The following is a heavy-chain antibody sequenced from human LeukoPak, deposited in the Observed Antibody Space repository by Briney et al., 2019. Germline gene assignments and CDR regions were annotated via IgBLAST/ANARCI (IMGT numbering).Heavy chain of an antibody. CDR2: ISAYNGDT. D-gene: IGHD3-22*01. V-gene: IGHV1-18*01. Sequence: ASVKVSCKASGYTFTNYGINWVRQAPGQGLEWMGWISAYNGDTNYAQNLQGRLTMTTDTSTATAYMELRSLRSDDTAVYYCARGFPPRRQYDSSGYYSYYFDYWGQGTLVTVSS. J-gene: IGHJ4*02. CDR3: ARGFPPRRQYDSSGYYSYYFDY. CDR1: GYTFTNYG.